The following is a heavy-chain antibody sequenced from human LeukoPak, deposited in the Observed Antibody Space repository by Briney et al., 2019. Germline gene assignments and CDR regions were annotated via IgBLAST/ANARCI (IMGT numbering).Heavy chain of an antibody. CDR3: ASLGIGGY. D-gene: IGHD7-27*01. CDR1: GFTFSSYV. J-gene: IGHJ4*02. V-gene: IGHV3-23*01. Sequence: PGGSLRLSCAASGFTFSSYVMSWVRQAPGKGLEWVSAISGNGRDTHYPDSVRGRFTISRDNSKNTVYLQMNILRAEDTAVYYCASLGIGGYWGQGTLVTVSS. CDR2: ISGNGRDT.